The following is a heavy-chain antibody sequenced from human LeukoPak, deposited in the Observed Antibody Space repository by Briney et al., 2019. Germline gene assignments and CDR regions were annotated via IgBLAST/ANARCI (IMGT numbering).Heavy chain of an antibody. CDR3: ARHPKGLLWFGINWFDP. CDR1: GGSFSGYY. J-gene: IGHJ5*02. Sequence: PSETLSLTCAVYGGSFSGYYWSWIRQPPGKGLEWIGEINHSGSTYYNPSLKSRVTISVDTSKNQFSLKLSSVTAADTAVYYCARHPKGLLWFGINWFDPWGQGTLVTVSS. V-gene: IGHV4-34*01. D-gene: IGHD3-10*01. CDR2: INHSGST.